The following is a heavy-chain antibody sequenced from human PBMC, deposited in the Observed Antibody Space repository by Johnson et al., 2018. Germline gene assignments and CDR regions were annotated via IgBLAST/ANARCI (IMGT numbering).Heavy chain of an antibody. D-gene: IGHD6-13*01. CDR1: GFTFSSYG. Sequence: QVQLGQSGGGVVQPGRSLRLSCAASGFTFSSYGMHWVRPAPGKGLEWVAVISYAGSNKYYAASVKGRFIISRDNSKNTLYLQMKSLKTEDTAVYYCTTLGPPLYSSSWTRGAFDIWGQGTMVTVSS. V-gene: IGHV3-30*03. CDR2: ISYAGSNK. CDR3: TTLGPPLYSSSWTRGAFDI. J-gene: IGHJ3*02.